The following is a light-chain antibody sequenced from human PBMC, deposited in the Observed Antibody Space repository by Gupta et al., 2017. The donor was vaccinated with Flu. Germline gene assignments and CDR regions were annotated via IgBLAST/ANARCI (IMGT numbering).Light chain of an antibody. Sequence: TLSLSPGERATLSCRASQSVSSYLAWYKQKPGQAPRLLIYDASNRATGITARCSGSGVGTDFTLTISSREPEDFAVYYCQQRSNGPPMYTFGQGTKLEIK. V-gene: IGKV3-11*01. CDR1: QSVSSY. CDR2: DAS. CDR3: QQRSNGPPMYT. J-gene: IGKJ2*01.